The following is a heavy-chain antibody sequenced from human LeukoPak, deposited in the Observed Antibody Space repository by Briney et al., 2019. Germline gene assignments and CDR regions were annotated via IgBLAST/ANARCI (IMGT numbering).Heavy chain of an antibody. CDR3: AKDRGSTWSTYFDY. CDR2: ISDNSGTT. CDR1: GFTFSNNA. D-gene: IGHD6-13*01. J-gene: IGHJ4*02. V-gene: IGHV3-23*01. Sequence: GGSLRLSCAASGFTFSNNAMSWVRQAPGKGLEWVSTISDNSGTTYYADSVKGRFTISRDNSKNTLHLQMNSLRAEDTAIYYCAKDRGSTWSTYFDYWGQGTLVTVSS.